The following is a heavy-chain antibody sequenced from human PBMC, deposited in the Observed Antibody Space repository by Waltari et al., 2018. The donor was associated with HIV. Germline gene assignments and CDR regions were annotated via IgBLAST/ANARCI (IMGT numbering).Heavy chain of an antibody. CDR3: VREGEYGDARRTDAFDI. J-gene: IGHJ3*02. V-gene: IGHV3-13*01. D-gene: IGHD2-21*02. CDR1: GFTFSIYD. CDR2: IRAHATT. Sequence: EVQLVESGGGLVQPGGSLRLSCAASGFTFSIYDMHWVRQTTGKGLGLGSAIRAHATTHYSGSVKGRFPISRENAKNSLQLQMDSLKAEDSAVYYCVREGEYGDARRTDAFDIWGQGTMVTVSS.